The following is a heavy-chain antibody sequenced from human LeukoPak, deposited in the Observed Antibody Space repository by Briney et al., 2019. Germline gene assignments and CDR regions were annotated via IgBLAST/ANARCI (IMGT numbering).Heavy chain of an antibody. D-gene: IGHD3-10*01. CDR3: ASHSSRGEGYYGSGSYYNLDY. CDR1: GGTFSSYA. J-gene: IGHJ4*02. CDR2: IIPIFGTA. Sequence: ASVKVSCKASGGTFSSYAISWVRQAPGQRLEWMGGIIPIFGTANYAQKFQGRVTITTDESTSTAYMELSSLRSEDTAVYYCASHSSRGEGYYGSGSYYNLDYWGQGTLVTVSS. V-gene: IGHV1-69*05.